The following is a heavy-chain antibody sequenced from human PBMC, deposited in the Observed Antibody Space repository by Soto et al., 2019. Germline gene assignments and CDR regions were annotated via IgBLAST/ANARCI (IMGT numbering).Heavy chain of an antibody. J-gene: IGHJ5*02. CDR1: GGSISSSSYY. CDR3: ARCGGGSCYKRYNWFDP. D-gene: IGHD2-15*01. V-gene: IGHV4-39*01. Sequence: QLQLQESGPGLVKPSETLSLTCTVSGGSISSSSYYWGWIRQPPGKGLEWIGSIYYSGSTYYNPSLKSRVTISVDTSKNQFSLKLSSVTAADTAVYYCARCGGGSCYKRYNWFDPWGQGTLVTVSS. CDR2: IYYSGST.